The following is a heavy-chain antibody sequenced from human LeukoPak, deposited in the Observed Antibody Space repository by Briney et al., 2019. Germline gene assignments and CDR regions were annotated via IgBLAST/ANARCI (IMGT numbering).Heavy chain of an antibody. CDR3: ARNPFPASYGDGDY. J-gene: IGHJ4*02. V-gene: IGHV5-10-1*01. CDR1: GYSFTSYW. Sequence: GESLKISCQGSGYSFTSYWISWVRQMPGKGLEWMERIDPSDSYSNYSPSFQGHVTISADKSISTAYLQWSSLKASDTAMYYCARNPFPASYGDGDYWGQGTLVTVSS. CDR2: IDPSDSYS. D-gene: IGHD4-17*01.